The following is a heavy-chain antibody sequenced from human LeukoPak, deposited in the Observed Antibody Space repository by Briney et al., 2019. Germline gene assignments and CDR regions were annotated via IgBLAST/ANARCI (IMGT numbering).Heavy chain of an antibody. CDR2: INPSGGST. J-gene: IGHJ4*02. V-gene: IGHV1-46*01. CDR3: ARGEFAAAGPFPSDY. D-gene: IGHD6-13*01. CDR1: GYTFTSYY. Sequence: GASVKVSCKASGYTFTSYYMHWVRQAPGQGLEWMGIINPSGGSTSYAQKFQGRVTMTRDTSTSTVYMELSSLRSEDTAVYYCARGEFAAAGPFPSDYWGQGTLVTVSS.